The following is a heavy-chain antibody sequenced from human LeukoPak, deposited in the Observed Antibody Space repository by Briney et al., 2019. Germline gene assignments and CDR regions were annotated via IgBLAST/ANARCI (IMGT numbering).Heavy chain of an antibody. V-gene: IGHV1-69*13. CDR3: ARDGTMRTFDI. Sequence: GASVKVSCKASGGTFSSYAISWVRQAPGQGLEWMGGIIPIFGTANYAQKFQGRVTITADESTSTAYMELSSLRAGDTAVYYCARDGTMRTFDIWGQGTMVTVSS. J-gene: IGHJ3*02. CDR2: IIPIFGTA. D-gene: IGHD1-7*01. CDR1: GGTFSSYA.